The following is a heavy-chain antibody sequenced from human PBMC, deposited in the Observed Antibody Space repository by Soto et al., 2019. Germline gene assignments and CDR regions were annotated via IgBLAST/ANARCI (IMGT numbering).Heavy chain of an antibody. D-gene: IGHD3-22*01. Sequence: QVQLVQSGAEVKKPGSSVKVSCKASGGTFSSYAISWVRQAPGQGLEWMGGIIPIFGTANYAQKFQGRVTIIADESTSTVYKELSSLRSDDTAIYYCARGWGYDSTDYYYAYWGQGTLVIVSS. CDR2: IIPIFGTA. V-gene: IGHV1-69*01. J-gene: IGHJ4*02. CDR1: GGTFSSYA. CDR3: ARGWGYDSTDYYYAY.